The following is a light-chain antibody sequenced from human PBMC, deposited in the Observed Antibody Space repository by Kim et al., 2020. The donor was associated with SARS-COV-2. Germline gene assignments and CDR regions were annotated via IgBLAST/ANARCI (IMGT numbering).Light chain of an antibody. CDR2: EDN. V-gene: IGLV6-57*04. J-gene: IGLJ2*01. Sequence: NFMLTQPHSVSESPGKTVTISCTRSSGSIASNYVQWYQQRPGSAPTTVIYEDNQRPSGVPDRFSGSIDSSSNSASLTISGLKTEDEADYYRQSYDSSNHAVVFGGGTQLTVL. CDR3: QSYDSSNHAVV. CDR1: SGSIASNY.